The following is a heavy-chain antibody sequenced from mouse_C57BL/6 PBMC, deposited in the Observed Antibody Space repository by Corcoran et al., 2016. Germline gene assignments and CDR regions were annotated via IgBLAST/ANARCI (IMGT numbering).Heavy chain of an antibody. CDR3: ARGAN. J-gene: IGHJ2*01. V-gene: IGHV1-26*01. Sequence: EVQLQQSGPELVKPGASVKISCKASGYTFTDYYMNWVKQSHGKSLEWIGDINPNNGGTSYNQKFKGKATLTVDKSSNTAYMELRSLTSEDSAVYYCARGANWGQGTTLTVSS. D-gene: IGHD3-1*01. CDR1: GYTFTDYY. CDR2: INPNNGGT.